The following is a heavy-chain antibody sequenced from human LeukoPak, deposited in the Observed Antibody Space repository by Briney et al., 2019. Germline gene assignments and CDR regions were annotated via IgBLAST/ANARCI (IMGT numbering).Heavy chain of an antibody. Sequence: ASVKVSCKASGYTFTGYYMHWVRQAPGQGLEWMGWINPNSGGTNYAQKFQGRVTMTRDTSISTAYMELSRLRSDDTAVYYCARELTRGIAARPRWFDPWGQGTLVTVSS. CDR1: GYTFTGYY. CDR2: INPNSGGT. D-gene: IGHD6-6*01. J-gene: IGHJ5*02. V-gene: IGHV1-2*02. CDR3: ARELTRGIAARPRWFDP.